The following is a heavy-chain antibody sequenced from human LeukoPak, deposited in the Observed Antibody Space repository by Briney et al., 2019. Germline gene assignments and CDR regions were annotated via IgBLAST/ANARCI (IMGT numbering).Heavy chain of an antibody. V-gene: IGHV4-34*01. CDR2: NNHRGST. J-gene: IGHJ4*02. Sequence: SETLSLTCAVYGGSFSGYYWSWIRQPPGKGREWIGENNHRGSTNYNRFLKSRVTISVGTSKHQFSLKLSSVTASDTAVYYCARITPIRFLEWTRQDRQGYWGQGTLVTVSS. CDR1: GGSFSGYY. D-gene: IGHD3-3*01. CDR3: ARITPIRFLEWTRQDRQGY.